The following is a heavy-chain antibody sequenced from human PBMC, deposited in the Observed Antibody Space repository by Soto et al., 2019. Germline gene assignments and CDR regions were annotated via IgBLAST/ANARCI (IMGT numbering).Heavy chain of an antibody. CDR2: ISSSGSTI. Sequence: KPGGSLRLSCAASGFTFSDYYMSWIRQAPGKGLEWVSYISSSGSTIYYADSVKGRFTISRDNAKNSLYLQMNSLRAEDTAVYYCASRLSQYSSSWYVVDAFDIWGQGTMVTVSS. CDR3: ASRLSQYSSSWYVVDAFDI. V-gene: IGHV3-11*01. D-gene: IGHD6-13*01. CDR1: GFTFSDYY. J-gene: IGHJ3*02.